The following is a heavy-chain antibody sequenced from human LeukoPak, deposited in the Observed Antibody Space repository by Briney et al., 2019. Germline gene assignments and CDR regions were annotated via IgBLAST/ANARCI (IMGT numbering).Heavy chain of an antibody. CDR3: ARVPDTAMATDYYYGMDV. D-gene: IGHD5-18*01. J-gene: IGHJ6*02. CDR2: INPNSGGT. V-gene: IGHV1-2*06. CDR1: GYTFTGYY. Sequence: GASVKVSCKASGYTFTGYYMHWVRQAPGQGLEWMGRINPNSGGTNYAQKFQGRVTMTRDTSISTAYMELSSLRSEDTAVYYCARVPDTAMATDYYYGMDVWGQGTTVTVSS.